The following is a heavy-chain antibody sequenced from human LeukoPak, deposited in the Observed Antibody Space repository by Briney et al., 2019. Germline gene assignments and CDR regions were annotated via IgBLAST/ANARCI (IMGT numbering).Heavy chain of an antibody. D-gene: IGHD6-19*01. Sequence: PGGSLRLSXAASGFTFSSYAMSWVRQAPGKGLEWVSAISGSGGSTYYADSVKGRFTISRDNSKNTLYLQMNSLRAEDTAVYYCAKVSISSGWYSAFDYWGQGTLVTVSS. CDR2: ISGSGGST. CDR3: AKVSISSGWYSAFDY. V-gene: IGHV3-23*01. CDR1: GFTFSSYA. J-gene: IGHJ4*02.